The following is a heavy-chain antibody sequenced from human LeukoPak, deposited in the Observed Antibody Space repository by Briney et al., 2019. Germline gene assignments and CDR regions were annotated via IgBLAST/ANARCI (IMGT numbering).Heavy chain of an antibody. Sequence: PGGSLRLSCAASGFTFSSYAMHWVRQAPGKGLEWVAVISYDGSNKYYADSVKGRFTISRDNSKNTLYLQMNSLRAEDTAVYYCARGGGGVTPILDAFDIWGQGTMVTVSS. CDR3: ARGGGGVTPILDAFDI. CDR2: ISYDGSNK. D-gene: IGHD4-23*01. CDR1: GFTFSSYA. J-gene: IGHJ3*02. V-gene: IGHV3-30-3*01.